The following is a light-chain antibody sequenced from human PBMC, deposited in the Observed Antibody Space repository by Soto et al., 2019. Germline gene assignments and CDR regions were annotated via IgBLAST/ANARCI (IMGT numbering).Light chain of an antibody. J-gene: IGKJ1*01. Sequence: EIVLSQSPATLSSFPGDRVTLSCRASQYINTRLAWYQHRPGQALSLLIYQTSIRAAGIPARFSASGTGTDFTLTISDVQPEDFAVYYCHQRQSWPRTLGQGTKVDVK. CDR1: QYINTR. CDR3: HQRQSWPRT. CDR2: QTS. V-gene: IGKV3-11*01.